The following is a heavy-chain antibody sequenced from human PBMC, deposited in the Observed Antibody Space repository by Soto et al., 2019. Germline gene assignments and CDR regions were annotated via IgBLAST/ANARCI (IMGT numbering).Heavy chain of an antibody. D-gene: IGHD6-19*01. CDR2: INHSGST. CDR3: ARAPYSSGWSLFPYYYYGMDV. CDR1: GGSFSGYY. V-gene: IGHV4-34*01. Sequence: SETLSLTCAVYGGSFSGYYWSWIRQPPGEGLEWIGEINHSGSTNYNPSLKSRVTISVDTSKNQFSLKLSSVTAADTAVYYCARAPYSSGWSLFPYYYYGMDVWGQGTTVT. J-gene: IGHJ6*02.